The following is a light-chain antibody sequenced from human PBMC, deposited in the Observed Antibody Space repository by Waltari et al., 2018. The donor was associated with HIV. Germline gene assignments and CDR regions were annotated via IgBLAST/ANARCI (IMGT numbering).Light chain of an antibody. CDR3: HQYGSSLWT. CDR1: QSVRENY. Sequence: DIVLTQSPGTLSLSQGDTAALSCRASQSVRENYLAWYQQKPGRAPRLLISGVSNRATGVPARFSGSGAGTDFTLTISRLEPEDFAVYYCHQYGSSLWTFGRGTKVE. J-gene: IGKJ1*01. CDR2: GVS. V-gene: IGKV3-20*01.